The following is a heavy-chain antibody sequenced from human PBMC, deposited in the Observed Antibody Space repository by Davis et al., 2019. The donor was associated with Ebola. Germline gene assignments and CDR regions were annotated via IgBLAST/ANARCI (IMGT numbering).Heavy chain of an antibody. D-gene: IGHD5-18*01. J-gene: IGHJ4*02. Sequence: PGGSLRLSCAASGFTFSSYGMHWVRQAPGTGLEWVAVIWYDGSNKYYADSVKGRFTISRDNSKNTLYLQMNSLRSEETAVYYCARDNHADTAMVEIDYWGQGTLVTVSS. V-gene: IGHV3-33*01. CDR1: GFTFSSYG. CDR3: ARDNHADTAMVEIDY. CDR2: IWYDGSNK.